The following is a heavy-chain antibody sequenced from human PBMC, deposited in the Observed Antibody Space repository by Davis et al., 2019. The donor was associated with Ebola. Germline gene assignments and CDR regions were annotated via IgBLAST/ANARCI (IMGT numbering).Heavy chain of an antibody. D-gene: IGHD3-16*01. CDR2: INHSGST. Sequence: MPGGSLRLSCAVYGGSFSGYYWSWIRQPPGKGLEWIGEINHSGSTNYNPSLKSRVTISVDTSKNQFSLKLSSVTAADTAVYYCARVGSYVWFDPWGQGTLVTVFS. J-gene: IGHJ5*02. CDR3: ARVGSYVWFDP. CDR1: GGSFSGYY. V-gene: IGHV4-34*01.